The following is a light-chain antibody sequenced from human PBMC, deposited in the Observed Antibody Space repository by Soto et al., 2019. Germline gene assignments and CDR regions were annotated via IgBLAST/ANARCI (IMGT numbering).Light chain of an antibody. CDR3: CSYAGSSSYV. CDR2: EVS. CDR1: SSDVGSYNL. V-gene: IGLV2-23*02. J-gene: IGLJ1*01. Sequence: QSVLTQPASVSGSPGQSITISCTETSSDVGSYNLVPWYQQHPGEAPKLMIYEVSVRPSGVSSRLSGSKSGNTASLTISGLQAEDEADYYCCSYAGSSSYVFGTGTKVTVL.